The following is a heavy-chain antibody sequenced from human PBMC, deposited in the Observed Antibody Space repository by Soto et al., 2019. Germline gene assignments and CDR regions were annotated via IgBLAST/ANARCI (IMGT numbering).Heavy chain of an antibody. J-gene: IGHJ3*02. CDR2: IYYSGST. D-gene: IGHD3-9*01. V-gene: IGHV4-31*03. CDR3: ARDRETGPRGAFDI. CDR1: GGSISSGGYY. Sequence: SETLSLTCTVSGGSISSGGYYWSWIRQHPGKGLEWIGYIYYSGSTYYNPSLKSRVTISVDTSKNQFSLKLSSVTAADTAVYYCARDRETGPRGAFDIWGQGTMVTVSS.